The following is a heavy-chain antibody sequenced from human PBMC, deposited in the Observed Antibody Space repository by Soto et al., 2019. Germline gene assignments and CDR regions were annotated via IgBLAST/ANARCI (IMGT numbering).Heavy chain of an antibody. J-gene: IGHJ6*02. CDR1: GISLTNSGVG. D-gene: IGHD3-9*01. Sequence: QITLTESGPTLVKPTQTLTLTCTFSGISLTNSGVGVSWIRQPPGKALEWLAVIYWDDAKHFSPSQKSRLTITKDTSNNQVVLTITTMDSVDTATYFCAQMDFDLYGMDVWGQGTTVIVSS. V-gene: IGHV2-5*02. CDR3: AQMDFDLYGMDV. CDR2: IYWDDAK.